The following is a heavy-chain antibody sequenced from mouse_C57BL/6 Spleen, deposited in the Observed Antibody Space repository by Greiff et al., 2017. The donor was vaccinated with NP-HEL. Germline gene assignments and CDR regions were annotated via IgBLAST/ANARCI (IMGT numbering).Heavy chain of an antibody. D-gene: IGHD2-1*01. CDR1: GYTFTSYG. J-gene: IGHJ4*01. CDR3: AIEDGNYDYYAMDY. CDR2: IYPRSGNT. V-gene: IGHV1-81*01. Sequence: VQLQQSGAELARPGASVKLSCKASGYTFTSYGISWVKQRTGQGLEWIGEIYPRSGNTYYNEKFKGKATLTADKSSSTAYMELRSLTSEDSAVYVCAIEDGNYDYYAMDYWGQGTSVTVSS.